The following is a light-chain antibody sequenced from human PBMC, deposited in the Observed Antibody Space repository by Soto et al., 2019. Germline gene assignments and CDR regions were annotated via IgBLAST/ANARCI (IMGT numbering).Light chain of an antibody. CDR2: GAP. J-gene: IGKJ1*01. Sequence: DIPLTQSPSTLSASVGDRVTITCRASQRIATWLAWYQHQPGSAPKLLIYGAPTLQSGVPSRFSGSGSGAEFTLTIDNLQPEDFATYYCQQYHLYWTFGPGTKVDIK. CDR1: QRIATW. CDR3: QQYHLYWT. V-gene: IGKV1-5*01.